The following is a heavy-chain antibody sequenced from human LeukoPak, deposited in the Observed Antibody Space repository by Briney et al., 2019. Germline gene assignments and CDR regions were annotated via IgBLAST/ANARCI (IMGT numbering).Heavy chain of an antibody. Sequence: SETLSLTCTVSGYSISSGYYWGWIRQPPGKGLEWIGSIYHSGSTYYNPSLKSRVTISVDTSKNQFSLKLSSVTAADTAVYYCARDLGRGYSYGLFHWGQGTLVTVSS. CDR2: IYHSGST. D-gene: IGHD5-18*01. CDR3: ARDLGRGYSYGLFH. V-gene: IGHV4-38-2*02. CDR1: GYSISSGYY. J-gene: IGHJ4*02.